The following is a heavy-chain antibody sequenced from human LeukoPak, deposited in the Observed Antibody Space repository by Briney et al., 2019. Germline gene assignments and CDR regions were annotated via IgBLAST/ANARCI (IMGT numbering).Heavy chain of an antibody. Sequence: ASVKVSCKASGYTFTSYYMHWVRQAPGQGLEWMGIINPSGGSTSYAQKFQGRVTMTRDMSTSTVYMELSSLRSEDTAVYYCARAGYVTGNPGYYYMDVWGKGTTVTVSS. D-gene: IGHD1-20*01. V-gene: IGHV1-46*01. CDR2: INPSGGST. CDR1: GYTFTSYY. J-gene: IGHJ6*03. CDR3: ARAGYVTGNPGYYYMDV.